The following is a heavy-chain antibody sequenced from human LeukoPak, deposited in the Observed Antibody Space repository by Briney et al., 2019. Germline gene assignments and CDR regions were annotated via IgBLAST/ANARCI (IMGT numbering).Heavy chain of an antibody. D-gene: IGHD5-18*01. CDR1: GFTFSSYW. J-gene: IGHJ3*02. CDR3: ARGNSGSSYGIAFEI. CDR2: IKGDGGAT. V-gene: IGHV3-74*01. Sequence: PGGSLRLSCAASGFTFSSYWMHWVRQAPGKGLVWVSRIKGDGGATTFADSVKGRFTTSRDNAKNTLYLQMNSLRAEDTAVYYCARGNSGSSYGIAFEIWGQGTMVTVSS.